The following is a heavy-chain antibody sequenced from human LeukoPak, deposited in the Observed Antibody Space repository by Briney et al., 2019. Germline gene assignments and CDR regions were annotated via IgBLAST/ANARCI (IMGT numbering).Heavy chain of an antibody. CDR1: GYTFTGYY. Sequence: GASVKVSCKASGYTFTGYYMHWVRQAPGQGLEWMGRINPNSGGTNYAQKFQGRVTMTRDTSISTAYMELSRLRSDDTAVYYCARDHMGYSGSYSGGGDYWGQGTLVTVSS. J-gene: IGHJ4*02. CDR3: ARDHMGYSGSYSGGGDY. V-gene: IGHV1-2*06. D-gene: IGHD1-26*01. CDR2: INPNSGGT.